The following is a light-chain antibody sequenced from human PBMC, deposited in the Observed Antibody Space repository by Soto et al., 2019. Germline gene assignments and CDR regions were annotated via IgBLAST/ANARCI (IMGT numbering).Light chain of an antibody. CDR3: QQYGSSPFT. CDR2: GAS. J-gene: IGKJ5*01. Sequence: EIVLTQSPGTLSLSPGERATLSCRASQSVSSSYLAWYQQKPGQAPRLLIYGASSRATGIPDRFSGSGSGTDFTLTISSLEPEDFAVYYCQQYGSSPFTFGQGTRLEMK. V-gene: IGKV3-20*01. CDR1: QSVSSSY.